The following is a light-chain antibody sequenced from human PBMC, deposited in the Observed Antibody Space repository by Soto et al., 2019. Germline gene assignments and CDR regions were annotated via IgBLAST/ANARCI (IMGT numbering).Light chain of an antibody. CDR2: AAS. J-gene: IGKJ5*01. CDR3: QQYGSSPLVT. Sequence: EIVLTQSPGTLSLSPGERATLSCRASQSVSSSYLAWYQQKPGQPPRLLIYAASSRATGIPDRFSGSGSETDFTLTISRLEPEDFAVYYCQQYGSSPLVTFGQGTRLEIK. V-gene: IGKV3-20*01. CDR1: QSVSSSY.